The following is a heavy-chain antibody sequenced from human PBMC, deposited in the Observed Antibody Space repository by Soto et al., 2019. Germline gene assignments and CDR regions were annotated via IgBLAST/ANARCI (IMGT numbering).Heavy chain of an antibody. V-gene: IGHV3-13*01. CDR3: ARARYNYYYYYMDV. D-gene: IGHD5-18*01. Sequence: SGFTFSSYDMHWVRQATGKGLEWVSAIGTAGDTYYPGSVKGRFTISRENAKNSLYLQMNSLRAGDTAVYYCARARYNYYYYYMDVWGKGTTVTVSS. CDR2: IGTAGDT. CDR1: GFTFSSYD. J-gene: IGHJ6*03.